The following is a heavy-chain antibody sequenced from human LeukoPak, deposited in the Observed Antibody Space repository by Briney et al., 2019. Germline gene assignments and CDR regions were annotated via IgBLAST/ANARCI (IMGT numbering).Heavy chain of an antibody. J-gene: IGHJ4*02. D-gene: IGHD6-19*01. V-gene: IGHV4-59*01. CDR3: ARGLLRYSSGIDY. Sequence: SETLSLTCTVSGGSISSYYWSWIRQPPGMGLEWIGYIYYSGSTNYNPSLKSRVTISVDTSKNQFSLKLSSVTAADTAVYYCARGLLRYSSGIDYWGQGTLVTVSS. CDR1: GGSISSYY. CDR2: IYYSGST.